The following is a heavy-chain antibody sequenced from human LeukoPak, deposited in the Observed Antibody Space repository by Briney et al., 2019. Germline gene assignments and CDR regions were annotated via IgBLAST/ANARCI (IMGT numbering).Heavy chain of an antibody. CDR1: GGSISSYY. J-gene: IGHJ5*02. CDR2: IYYSGST. Sequence: PSETLSLTCTVSGGSISSYYWSWIRQPPGKGLEWIGYIYYSGSTNYNPSLKSRVTISVDTSKNQFSLKLSSVTAADTAVYYCARLGSGSYYDNWFDPWGQGTLVTGSS. V-gene: IGHV4-59*08. CDR3: ARLGSGSYYDNWFDP. D-gene: IGHD3-10*01.